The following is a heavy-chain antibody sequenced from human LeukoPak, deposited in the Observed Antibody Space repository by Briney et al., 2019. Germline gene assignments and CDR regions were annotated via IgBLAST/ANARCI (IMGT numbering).Heavy chain of an antibody. V-gene: IGHV4-59*11. CDR3: ARGRSSGYLYYFDY. CDR2: IYYSGST. D-gene: IGHD3-22*01. Sequence: PSETLSLTCTVSGGFISSHYWSWIRQPPGKGLEGIGYIYYSGSTNYNPSLKSRVTISVDTSKNQFSLKLSSVTVADTAVYYCARGRSSGYLYYFDYWGQGTLVTVSS. CDR1: GGFISSHY. J-gene: IGHJ4*02.